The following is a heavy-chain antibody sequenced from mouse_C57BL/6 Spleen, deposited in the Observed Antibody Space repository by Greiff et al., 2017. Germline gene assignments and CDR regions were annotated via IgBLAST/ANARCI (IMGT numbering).Heavy chain of an antibody. CDR3: ARWGYRGAWFAY. CDR2: IDPSDSYT. Sequence: VQLQQPGAELVMPGASVKLSCKASGYTFTSYWMHWVKQRPGQGLEWIGEIDPSDSYTNYNQKFKGKSTLTVDKSSSTAYMQLSSLTSEDSAVYCCARWGYRGAWFAYWGQGTLVTVSA. CDR1: GYTFTSYW. J-gene: IGHJ3*01. D-gene: IGHD2-2*01. V-gene: IGHV1-69*01.